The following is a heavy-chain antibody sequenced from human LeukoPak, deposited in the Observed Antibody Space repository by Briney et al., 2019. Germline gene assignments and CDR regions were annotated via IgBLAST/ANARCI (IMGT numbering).Heavy chain of an antibody. Sequence: GGSLRLSCAASGFTFSSYLMHWVRQAPGKGLVWVSRIVGDASSTSYADSVKGRFTTSRDNAKNTLYLQMNSLRAEDTAVYFCARGGGVNAFDSWGQGTLVTVSS. CDR2: IVGDASST. D-gene: IGHD3-16*01. V-gene: IGHV3-74*01. CDR1: GFTFSSYL. CDR3: ARGGGVNAFDS. J-gene: IGHJ4*02.